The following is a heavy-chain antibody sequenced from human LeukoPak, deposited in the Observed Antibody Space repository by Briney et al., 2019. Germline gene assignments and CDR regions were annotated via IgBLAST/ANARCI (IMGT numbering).Heavy chain of an antibody. J-gene: IGHJ4*02. CDR2: IYYSGST. D-gene: IGHD6-13*01. V-gene: IGHV4-59*08. CDR1: GGSFSSYY. Sequence: SETLSLTCAVYGGSFSSYYWSWIRQPPGKGLEWIGYIYYSGSTNYNPSLKSRVTISVDTSKNQFSLKLSSVTAADTAVYYCARQGQQLVRGFDYWGQGTLVTVSS. CDR3: ARQGQQLVRGFDY.